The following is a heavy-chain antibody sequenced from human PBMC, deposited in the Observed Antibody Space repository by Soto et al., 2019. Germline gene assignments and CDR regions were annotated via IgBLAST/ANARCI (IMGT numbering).Heavy chain of an antibody. J-gene: IGHJ4*02. CDR1: GFTFSSYE. CDR2: ISSSGSTI. Sequence: GGSLRLSCAASGFTFSSYEMNWVRQAPGKGLEWVSYISSSGSTIYYADSVKDRFTISRDNAKNSLYLQMNSLRAEDTAVYYCARSQTYYYDSSGYYPYYFDYWGQGTLVTVSS. D-gene: IGHD3-22*01. CDR3: ARSQTYYYDSSGYYPYYFDY. V-gene: IGHV3-48*03.